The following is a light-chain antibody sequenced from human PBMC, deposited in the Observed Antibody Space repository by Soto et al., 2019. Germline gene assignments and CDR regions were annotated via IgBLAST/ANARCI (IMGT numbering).Light chain of an antibody. Sequence: QLVLTQSPSASASLGASVKLTCTLSSGHSSYAIAWYQQQPEKGPRYLMKLNSDGSHSKGDGIPDRFSGSSSGAERYLTISSLQSEDETDYYCQTWGSGPVVFGGGTKLTV. V-gene: IGLV4-69*01. CDR1: SGHSSYA. CDR3: QTWGSGPVV. J-gene: IGLJ2*01. CDR2: LNSDGSH.